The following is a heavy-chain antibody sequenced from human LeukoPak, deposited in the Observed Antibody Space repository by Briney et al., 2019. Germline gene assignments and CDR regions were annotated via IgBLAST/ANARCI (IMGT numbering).Heavy chain of an antibody. D-gene: IGHD3-22*01. Sequence: ASVKVSCKVSGYTLTELSMHWVRQAPGKGLEWMGGFDPEDGETIYARKFQGRVTMTEDTSTDTAYMELSSLRSEDTAVYYCATARYADDSSGYYGDWGQGTLVTVSS. J-gene: IGHJ4*02. CDR3: ATARYADDSSGYYGD. CDR2: FDPEDGET. CDR1: GYTLTELS. V-gene: IGHV1-24*01.